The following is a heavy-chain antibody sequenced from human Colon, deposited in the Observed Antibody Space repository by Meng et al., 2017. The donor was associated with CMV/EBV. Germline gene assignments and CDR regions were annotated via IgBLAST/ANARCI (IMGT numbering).Heavy chain of an antibody. CDR3: TTLDSGYVSVDV. Sequence: GESLKISCVASGFIFTDSAIHWVRQASGKGLEWVGRIRNKGNNYATEYVASAKGRFTISRDDAKNTAYLQMNSLKPEDTAMYYCTTLDSGYVSVDVWGQGTTVTVSS. CDR1: GFIFTDSA. CDR2: IRNKGNNYAT. J-gene: IGHJ6*02. V-gene: IGHV3-73*01. D-gene: IGHD5-12*01.